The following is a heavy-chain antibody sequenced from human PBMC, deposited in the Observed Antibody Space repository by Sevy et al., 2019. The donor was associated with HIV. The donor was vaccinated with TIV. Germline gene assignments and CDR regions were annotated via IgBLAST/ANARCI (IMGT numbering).Heavy chain of an antibody. D-gene: IGHD2-2*02. CDR2: ITGSGGST. V-gene: IGHV3-23*01. Sequence: GGSLRLSCAASGFTFSRNAMSWVRQAPGKGLEWASGITGSGGSTYYADSVKGRFTISRDNSKNTLYLQMNSLRVEDTAVYYCAKVGYCSSTSCHSIYYGMDVWGQGTTVTVSS. CDR3: AKVGYCSSTSCHSIYYGMDV. CDR1: GFTFSRNA. J-gene: IGHJ6*02.